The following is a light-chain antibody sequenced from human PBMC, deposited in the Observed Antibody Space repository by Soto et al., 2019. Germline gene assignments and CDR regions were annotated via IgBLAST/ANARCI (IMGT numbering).Light chain of an antibody. Sequence: EIVLTQSPATLSLSPGERATLSCTASQSVSSYLAWYQQKPGQAPRLLIYDASNRATGIPARFSGSRSGTDFTLTISSLESEDFAVYYCQQRSIWPLTFGGGTKVEIK. CDR1: QSVSSY. CDR3: QQRSIWPLT. V-gene: IGKV3-11*01. J-gene: IGKJ4*01. CDR2: DAS.